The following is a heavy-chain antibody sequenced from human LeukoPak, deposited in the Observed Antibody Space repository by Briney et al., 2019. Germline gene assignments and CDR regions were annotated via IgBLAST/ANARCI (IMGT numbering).Heavy chain of an antibody. Sequence: SETLSLTCIVSGYSITSGHYWGWIRQPPGKGLEWIGSFSHSGTTSYNPSLKSRVTISVDTSKNQFSLKLSSVTAADTAVYYCAGLYYGSGSYWINWFDPWGQGTLVTVSS. D-gene: IGHD3-10*01. V-gene: IGHV4-38-2*02. CDR2: FSHSGTT. J-gene: IGHJ5*02. CDR1: GYSITSGHY. CDR3: AGLYYGSGSYWINWFDP.